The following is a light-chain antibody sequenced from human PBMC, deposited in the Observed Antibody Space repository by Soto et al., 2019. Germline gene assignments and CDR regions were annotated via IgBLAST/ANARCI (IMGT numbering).Light chain of an antibody. CDR2: EVT. J-gene: IGLJ1*01. CDR3: CSYTGGNPSNV. CDR1: SSDVGGYDY. V-gene: IGLV2-8*01. Sequence: QSALTPPPSASGSPGQSVTISCTGTSSDVGGYDYVSCYQQHPGKVPKLMIYEVTIRPSGVSDRFSGYKSGNTASLTVAGLQAADEADYYGCSYTGGNPSNVFGTENNLNVL.